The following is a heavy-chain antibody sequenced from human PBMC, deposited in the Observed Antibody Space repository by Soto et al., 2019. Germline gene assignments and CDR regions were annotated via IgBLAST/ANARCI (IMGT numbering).Heavy chain of an antibody. CDR2: IIPVFGTP. CDR1: GGTFIYYA. V-gene: IGHV1-69*06. Sequence: QLVQSGAEVKRPGSSVKVSCRASGGTFIYYAFNWVRQAPGQGLEWLGCIIPVFGTPDYAPSFQDRITITADKSTNTTSLEVIDLTCEDTATYHSTRRGFNFADSTGSACESWGQGALVTVPS. CDR3: TRRGFNFADSTGSACES. J-gene: IGHJ1*01. D-gene: IGHD3-22*01.